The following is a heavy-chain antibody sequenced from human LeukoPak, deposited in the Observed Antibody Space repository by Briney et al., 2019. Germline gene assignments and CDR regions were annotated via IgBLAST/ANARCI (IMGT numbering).Heavy chain of an antibody. Sequence: QAGGSLRLSCAASAFTFNNFAMSWVRQAPGKGLEWVSGISAGGGTTIYVDSVKDRFTISRDNSKNTLYLQMNSLRAEDTAVYYCARRDSSRSFDYWGQGTLVTVSS. J-gene: IGHJ4*02. V-gene: IGHV3-23*01. CDR3: ARRDSSRSFDY. D-gene: IGHD6-6*01. CDR2: ISAGGGTT. CDR1: AFTFNNFA.